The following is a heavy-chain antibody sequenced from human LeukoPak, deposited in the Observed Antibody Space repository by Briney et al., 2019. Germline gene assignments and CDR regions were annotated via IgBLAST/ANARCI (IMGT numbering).Heavy chain of an antibody. CDR1: GFTFSSYA. CDR2: ISYDGSNK. V-gene: IGHV3-30*01. J-gene: IGHJ6*03. CDR3: ARDYYYYMDV. Sequence: GGSLRLSCAASGFTFSSYAMRWVRQTPRKRLEWVAVISYDGSNKYSADSVKGRFTISRDNSKNTLYLQMNSLRAEDTAVYYCARDYYYYMDVWGKGTTVTVSS.